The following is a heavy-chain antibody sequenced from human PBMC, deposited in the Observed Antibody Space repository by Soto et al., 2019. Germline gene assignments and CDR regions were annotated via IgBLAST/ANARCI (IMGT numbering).Heavy chain of an antibody. D-gene: IGHD5-18*01. CDR3: AKRRGAQRGYTYGHGAFDI. V-gene: IGHV3-23*01. Sequence: EVQLLESGGGVVQPGGSLRLSCAASGVTFSSYAMSWVRQAPGKGLEWVSGISGSGGSTYYADSVKGRFTISRDNSKNTLYLQMNSLRAEDMAVYYCAKRRGAQRGYTYGHGAFDIWGQGTMVTVSS. CDR1: GVTFSSYA. J-gene: IGHJ3*02. CDR2: ISGSGGST.